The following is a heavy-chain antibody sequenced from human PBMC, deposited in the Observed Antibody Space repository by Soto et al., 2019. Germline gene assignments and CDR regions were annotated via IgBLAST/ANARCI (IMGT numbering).Heavy chain of an antibody. CDR3: ARLEYSGGSGNWFDP. CDR1: GYSFTSYW. CDR2: IYPGDSDT. V-gene: IGHV5-51*01. J-gene: IGHJ5*02. D-gene: IGHD2-15*01. Sequence: GESLKISCKGSGYSFTSYWIGWVRQMPGKGLEWMGIIYPGDSDTRYSPSFQGQVTISADKSISTAYLQWSSLKASDTAMYYCARLEYSGGSGNWFDPWVQGTLVTVSS.